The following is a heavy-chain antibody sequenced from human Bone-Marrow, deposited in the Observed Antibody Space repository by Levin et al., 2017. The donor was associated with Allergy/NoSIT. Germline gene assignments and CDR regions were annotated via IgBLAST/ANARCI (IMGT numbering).Heavy chain of an antibody. CDR2: INPSGGST. J-gene: IGHJ6*02. CDR1: GYTFTSYY. CDR3: ARDRVVPAARGYYYYGMDV. V-gene: IGHV1-46*01. Sequence: ASVKVSCKASGYTFTSYYMHWVRQAPGQGLEWMGIINPSGGSTSYAQKFQGRVTMTSDTSTSTVYMELSSLRSEDTAGYYCARDRVVPAARGYYYYGMDVWGQGTTVTVSS. D-gene: IGHD2-2*01.